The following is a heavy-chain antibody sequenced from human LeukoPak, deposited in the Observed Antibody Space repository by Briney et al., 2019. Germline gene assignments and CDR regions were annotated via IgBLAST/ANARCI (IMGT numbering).Heavy chain of an antibody. D-gene: IGHD2-2*01. CDR2: MNPNTGDT. CDR3: ARKPLGYCSSTSCYVSDY. V-gene: IGHV1-8*01. J-gene: IGHJ4*02. CDR1: GYTFTSYD. Sequence: ASVKVSCKASGYTFTSYDINWVRLATGQGLEWMGWMNPNTGDTGYAQKFQDRVTMTRNTSISTAYMELSRLRSDDTAVYYCARKPLGYCSSTSCYVSDYWGQGTLVTVSS.